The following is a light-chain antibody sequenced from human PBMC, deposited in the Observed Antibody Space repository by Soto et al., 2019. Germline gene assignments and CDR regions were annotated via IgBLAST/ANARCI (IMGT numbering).Light chain of an antibody. CDR1: QDIANF. CDR2: DAS. Sequence: DIQMTQSPSTLSGSVGDRVTITCQASQDIANFLNWYQQKPGKAPELLIYDASHLETGVPSRFSGSGSVTDFTFSISSLQPEDIATYYCQQYDNLPITFGQGTRLEIK. CDR3: QQYDNLPIT. V-gene: IGKV1-33*01. J-gene: IGKJ5*01.